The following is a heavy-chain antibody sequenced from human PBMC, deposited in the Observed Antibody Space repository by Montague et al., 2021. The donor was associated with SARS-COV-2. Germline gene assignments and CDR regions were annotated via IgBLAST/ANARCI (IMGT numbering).Heavy chain of an antibody. D-gene: IGHD6-19*01. CDR3: AKDTATIRIAVALMDV. Sequence: SLRLSCVASGFIFSNYAMTWFRQAPGKGLEWVSTMSGSGVRRDYSDSVKGRFTISRDSSKNTLYLQMNSLRVEDTAVYYCAKDTATIRIAVALMDVWGQGTTVIVSS. J-gene: IGHJ6*02. CDR2: MSGSGVRR. V-gene: IGHV3-23*01. CDR1: GFIFSNYA.